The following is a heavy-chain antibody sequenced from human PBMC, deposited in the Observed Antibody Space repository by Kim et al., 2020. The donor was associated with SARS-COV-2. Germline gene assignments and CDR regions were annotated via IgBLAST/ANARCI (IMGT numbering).Heavy chain of an antibody. D-gene: IGHD6-13*01. CDR1: GCSISSYY. Sequence: SETLSLTCTVSGCSISSYYWSWIRQSPGERLEWIGYVYYSGGTNYNPSLKSRVTISVDISKNQFSLKLKSMTAADTAIYYCARFGAARKESSWYVPVFWGQGTPVTVSS. J-gene: IGHJ4*02. CDR2: VYYSGGT. V-gene: IGHV4-59*01. CDR3: ARFGAARKESSWYVPVF.